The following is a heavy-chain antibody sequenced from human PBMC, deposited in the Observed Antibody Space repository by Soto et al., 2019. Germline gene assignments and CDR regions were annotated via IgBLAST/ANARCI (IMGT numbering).Heavy chain of an antibody. V-gene: IGHV3-23*01. J-gene: IGHJ3*02. CDR1: GFIFSTYA. Sequence: PGGSLRLSCAASGFIFSTYAMNWVRQAPGKGLELVARIDQSGGTAYYAESVRGRFAISRDNSINTLYLQMSSLRAEDTALYYCAHPRGYGVFDAVDIWGQGTMVTVSS. CDR2: IDQSGGTA. D-gene: IGHD4-17*01. CDR3: AHPRGYGVFDAVDI.